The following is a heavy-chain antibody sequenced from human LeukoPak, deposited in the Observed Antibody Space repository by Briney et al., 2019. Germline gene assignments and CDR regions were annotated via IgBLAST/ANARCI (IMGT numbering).Heavy chain of an antibody. CDR2: IYHSGST. CDR3: ARATGYSYGTYYFDY. Sequence: PSETLSLTCTVSGGSISSSSYYWGWIRQPPGKGLEWIGYIYHSGSTYYNPSLKSRVTISVDRSKNQFSLKLSSVTAADTAVYYCARATGYSYGTYYFDYWGQGTLVTVSS. J-gene: IGHJ4*02. V-gene: IGHV4-30-2*01. D-gene: IGHD5-18*01. CDR1: GGSISSSSYY.